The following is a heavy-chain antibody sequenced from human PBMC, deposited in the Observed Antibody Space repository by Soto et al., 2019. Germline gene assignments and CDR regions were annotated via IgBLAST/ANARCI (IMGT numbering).Heavy chain of an antibody. J-gene: IGHJ6*02. CDR2: IDPSDSYT. CDR3: ARHRCSSTSCYFLYGMDV. D-gene: IGHD2-2*01. CDR1: GGTFSSYA. V-gene: IGHV5-10-1*01. Sequence: KVSCKASGGTFSSYAISWVRQMPGKGLEWMGRIDPSDSYTNYSPSFQGHVTISADKSISTAYLQWSSLKASDTAMYYCARHRCSSTSCYFLYGMDVWGQGTTVTVSS.